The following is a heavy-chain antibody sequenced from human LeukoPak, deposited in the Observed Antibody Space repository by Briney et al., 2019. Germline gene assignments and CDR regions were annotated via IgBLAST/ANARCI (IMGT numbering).Heavy chain of an antibody. CDR1: GFTFSSYA. Sequence: QTGGSLRLSCAASGFTFSSYAMNWVRLAPGKGLEWVSAITDNGNTTYYADSVKGRFTISRDNSKNTLYLQMDRLRAEDTAVYYCATLRLSDHFDYWGQGTLVTVSS. J-gene: IGHJ4*02. CDR2: ITDNGNTT. D-gene: IGHD2-15*01. V-gene: IGHV3-23*01. CDR3: ATLRLSDHFDY.